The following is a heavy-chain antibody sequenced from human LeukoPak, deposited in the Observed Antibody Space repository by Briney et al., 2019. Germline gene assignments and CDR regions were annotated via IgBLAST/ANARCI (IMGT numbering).Heavy chain of an antibody. CDR1: GGSVSSSSYD. CDR3: ARAGMDYYDSSGYYLREGKYYFDY. Sequence: SETLPFNCTVSGGSVSSSSYDWGWIRQPPGKGLEWIGNICYSGCAYCNPSLKSRVTISVDTSKNQFSLKLSSVTAADTAVYYCARAGMDYYDSSGYYLREGKYYFDYWGQGTLVTVSS. J-gene: IGHJ4*02. D-gene: IGHD3-22*01. V-gene: IGHV4-39*07. CDR2: ICYSGCA.